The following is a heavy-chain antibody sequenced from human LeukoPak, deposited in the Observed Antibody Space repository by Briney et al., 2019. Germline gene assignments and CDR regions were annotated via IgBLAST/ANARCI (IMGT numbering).Heavy chain of an antibody. D-gene: IGHD5-18*01. CDR3: AAVDVDTAFP. Sequence: GGSLRLSCAASGFTFSSYEMNWVRKAPGKGLEWVSYISSSGSTIYYADSVKGRFTISRDNSKNTLYLQMNSLRAEDTAVYYCAAVDVDTAFPWGQGTLVTVSS. V-gene: IGHV3-48*03. CDR2: ISSSGSTI. J-gene: IGHJ5*02. CDR1: GFTFSSYE.